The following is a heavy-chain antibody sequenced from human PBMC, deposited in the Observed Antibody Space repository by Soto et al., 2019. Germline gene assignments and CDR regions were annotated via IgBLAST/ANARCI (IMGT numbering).Heavy chain of an antibody. CDR2: ISYDGSNK. J-gene: IGHJ4*02. CDR3: AKDRARYCGGGSCYSIFDY. Sequence: QVQLVESGGGVVQPGRSLRLSCAASGFTFSSYGMHWVRQAPGKGLEWVAVISYDGSNKYYADSVKGRFTISRDNSTNTLYLLMNSLRAEDTAVYYCAKDRARYCGGGSCYSIFDYWGQGTLVTVSS. CDR1: GFTFSSYG. V-gene: IGHV3-30*18. D-gene: IGHD2-15*01.